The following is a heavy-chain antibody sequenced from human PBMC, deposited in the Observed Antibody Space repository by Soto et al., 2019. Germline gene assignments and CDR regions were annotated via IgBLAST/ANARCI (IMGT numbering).Heavy chain of an antibody. CDR2: IYTSAST. CDR3: AREKGYDRRNAFDI. Sequence: QVQLQESGPGLVKPSETLSLTCTVSGGSISSYYWSWIRQPAGKGLEWIGRIYTSASTNYNPSLKRRVTISVDTSKNQFSLKLSSVTAADTAVYYCAREKGYDRRNAFDIWGQGTMVTVSS. J-gene: IGHJ3*02. D-gene: IGHD2-15*01. CDR1: GGSISSYY. V-gene: IGHV4-4*07.